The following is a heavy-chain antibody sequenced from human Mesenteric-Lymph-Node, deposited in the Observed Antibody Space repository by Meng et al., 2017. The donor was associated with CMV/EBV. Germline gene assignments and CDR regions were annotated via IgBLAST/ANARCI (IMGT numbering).Heavy chain of an antibody. CDR3: AKDLIWVIRGYDLLEQSHGMDV. D-gene: IGHD5-12*01. V-gene: IGHV3-30-3*01. J-gene: IGHJ6*02. CDR1: GFTFSSYA. CDR2: ISYEGNNK. Sequence: GGSLRLSCAASGFTFSSYAMHWVRQAPGRGLEWVAVISYEGNNKYYADSVKGRFTISRDNSENTVYLQMNSLRPEDTAVYYCAKDLIWVIRGYDLLEQSHGMDVWGQGTTVTVSS.